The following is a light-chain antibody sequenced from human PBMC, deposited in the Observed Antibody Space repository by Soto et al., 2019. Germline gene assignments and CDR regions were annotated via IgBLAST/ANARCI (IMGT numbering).Light chain of an antibody. V-gene: IGLV2-11*01. J-gene: IGLJ2*01. CDR3: CSYAAGDSFK. Sequence: QSALTQPRSVSGSPGQSVTISCTGTSSDVGAYNYVSWHQQHPGKAPKLVIYDVTQRPSGVPDRFSASKSGITASLTISGLQAEDEADYYCCSYAAGDSFKFGGVTKVTVL. CDR1: SSDVGAYNY. CDR2: DVT.